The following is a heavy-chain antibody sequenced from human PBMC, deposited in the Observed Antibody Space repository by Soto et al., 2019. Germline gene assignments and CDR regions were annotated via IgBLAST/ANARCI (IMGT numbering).Heavy chain of an antibody. J-gene: IGHJ4*01. CDR3: VRKYTGTRACEY. CDR1: GFAFHSYA. D-gene: IGHD1-1*01. CDR2: IGTDGNT. V-gene: IGHV3-23*01. Sequence: PGGSLRLSFAASGFAFHSYAMNWVRRAPGKGLAWVSAIGTDGNTYYANSVKGRFTISRDNYRTTLYLQMNSLRVEDTALYYCVRKYTGTRACEYWGKGTLVTVSS.